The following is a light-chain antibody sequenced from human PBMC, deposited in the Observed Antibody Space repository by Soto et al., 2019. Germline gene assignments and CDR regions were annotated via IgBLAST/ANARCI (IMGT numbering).Light chain of an antibody. CDR1: QSVSSY. CDR2: DAS. V-gene: IGKV3-11*01. J-gene: IGKJ4*01. Sequence: EIVLTQSPATLSLSPGERATLSCRASQSVSSYLAWYQQKPGQAPRLLIYDASNRATVIPARFSGSGSGTAFPLTISSLEPEDFAVYYCQQRSNWLLTFGGGTQVEIK. CDR3: QQRSNWLLT.